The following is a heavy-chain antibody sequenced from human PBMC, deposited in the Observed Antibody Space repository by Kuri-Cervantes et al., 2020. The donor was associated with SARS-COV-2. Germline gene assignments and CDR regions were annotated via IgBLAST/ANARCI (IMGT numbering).Heavy chain of an antibody. Sequence: SETLSLTCTVSGGSISSSSYYWGWIRQPPGKGLEWIGSIYYSGNTYYNPSLKSRVTISVDTSKNQFSLKLSSVTAADTAVYYCAGTSSVVVIATGPYYFDYWGQGTLVTVSS. CDR3: AGTSSVVVIATGPYYFDY. D-gene: IGHD2-21*01. V-gene: IGHV4-39*01. CDR2: IYYSGNT. J-gene: IGHJ4*02. CDR1: GGSISSSSYY.